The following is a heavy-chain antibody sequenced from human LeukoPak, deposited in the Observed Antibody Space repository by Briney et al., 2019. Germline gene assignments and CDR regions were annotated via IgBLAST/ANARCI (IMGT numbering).Heavy chain of an antibody. CDR1: GGTFSSYA. CDR2: IIPIFGTA. CDR3: ASGIQLWYEFDY. Sequence: SVKVSCKVSGGTFSSYAISWVRQAPGQGLEWMGGIIPIFGTANYAQKFQGRVTITADESTSTAYMELSSLRSEDTAVYYCASGIQLWYEFDYWGQGTLVTVSS. V-gene: IGHV1-69*13. J-gene: IGHJ4*02. D-gene: IGHD5-18*01.